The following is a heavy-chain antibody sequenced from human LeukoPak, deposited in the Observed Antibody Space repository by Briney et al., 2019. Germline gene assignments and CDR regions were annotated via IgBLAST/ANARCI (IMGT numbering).Heavy chain of an antibody. CDR1: GGSISNYY. V-gene: IGHV4-4*07. D-gene: IGHD2-21*01. CDR2: VYSTGNA. CDR3: ARDYSEDAYPYYFDY. Sequence: SETLSLTCTVPGGSISNYYWNWIRQPAGKGLEWIGRVYSTGNANYNPSLKSRVTLSVDTSKNQFSLNLNSVIAADRAVYYCARDYSEDAYPYYFDYWGQGALVTVSS. J-gene: IGHJ4*02.